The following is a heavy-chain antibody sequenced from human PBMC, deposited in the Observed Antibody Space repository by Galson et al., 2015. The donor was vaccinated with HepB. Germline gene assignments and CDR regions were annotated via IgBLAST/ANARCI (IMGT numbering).Heavy chain of an antibody. CDR3: AKSTGGSYRPFDY. J-gene: IGHJ4*02. D-gene: IGHD3-16*02. Sequence: SVKVSCKASGGTFSSYAISWVRQAPGQGLEWMGGIIPIFGTANYAQKFQGRVTITADESTSTAYMELSSLRSEDTALYYCAKSTGGSYRPFDYWGQGTLVTVSS. CDR1: GGTFSSYA. CDR2: IIPIFGTA. V-gene: IGHV1-69*13.